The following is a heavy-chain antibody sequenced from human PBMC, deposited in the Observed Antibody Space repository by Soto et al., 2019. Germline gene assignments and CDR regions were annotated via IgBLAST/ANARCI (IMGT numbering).Heavy chain of an antibody. D-gene: IGHD6-19*01. CDR1: GFTFSSYG. Sequence: GGSLRLSCAASGFTFSSYGMHWVRQAPGKGLEWVAVISYDGSNKYYADSVKGRFTISRDNSKNTLYLQMNSLRAEDTAVYYCAKDRHSSGWYGMDVWGQGTTVTVSS. CDR3: AKDRHSSGWYGMDV. V-gene: IGHV3-30*18. CDR2: ISYDGSNK. J-gene: IGHJ6*02.